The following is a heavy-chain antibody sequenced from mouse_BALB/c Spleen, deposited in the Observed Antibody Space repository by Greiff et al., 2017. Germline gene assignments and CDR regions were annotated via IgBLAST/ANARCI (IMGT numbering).Heavy chain of an antibody. CDR2: IYPGGGYT. CDR1: GYTFTNYW. CDR3: AREDSPRAMDY. J-gene: IGHJ4*01. Sequence: VMLVESGAELVRPGTSVKISCKASGYTFTNYWLGWVKQRPGHGLEWIGDIYPGGGYTNYNEKFKGKATLTADTSSSTAYMQLSSLTSEDSAVYFCAREDSPRAMDYWGQGTSVTVSS. V-gene: IGHV1-63*02.